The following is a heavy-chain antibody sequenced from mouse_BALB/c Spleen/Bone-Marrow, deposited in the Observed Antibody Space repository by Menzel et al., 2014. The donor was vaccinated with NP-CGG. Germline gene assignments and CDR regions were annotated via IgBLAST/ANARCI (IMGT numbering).Heavy chain of an antibody. D-gene: IGHD2-3*01. J-gene: IGHJ4*01. Sequence: EVQRVESGGGLVKPGGSLKLSCASSGFTFSSYAMSWVRQTPEKRLEWVATISSGGSYTYYPDCVKGRFTISRDNAKNTLYLQMSSLRSEDTAMYYCARQRDGSYAMDYWGQGTSVTVSS. CDR3: ARQRDGSYAMDY. CDR2: ISSGGSYT. CDR1: GFTFSSYA. V-gene: IGHV5-9-3*01.